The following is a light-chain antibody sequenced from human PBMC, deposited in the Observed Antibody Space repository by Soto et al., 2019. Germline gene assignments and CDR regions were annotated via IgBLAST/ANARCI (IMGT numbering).Light chain of an antibody. CDR1: QCISKW. CDR2: DAS. J-gene: IGKJ4*01. V-gene: IGKV1-5*01. CDR3: QQYNSYPLT. Sequence: PSTLSSSLGDRVTITCRASQCISKWLAWYQQKPGKAPNLLIYDASSLESGVPSRFSGSGSGTEFTLTISSLQPDDFATYYCQQYNSYPLTFGGGTKVDIK.